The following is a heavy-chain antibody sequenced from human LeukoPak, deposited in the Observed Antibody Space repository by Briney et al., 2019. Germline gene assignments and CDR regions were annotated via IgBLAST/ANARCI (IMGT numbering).Heavy chain of an antibody. CDR1: GFTFSSYA. Sequence: PGGSLRLSCSASGFTFSSYAMHWVRQPPGKGLEYVSAITNNGGSTYYADSVKGRFTISRDNSKNTLYLQMNSLRAEDTAVYYCAKRTSGSSWYSSDYWGQGTLVTVSS. V-gene: IGHV3-64*04. J-gene: IGHJ4*02. CDR2: ITNNGGST. CDR3: AKRTSGSSWYSSDY. D-gene: IGHD6-13*01.